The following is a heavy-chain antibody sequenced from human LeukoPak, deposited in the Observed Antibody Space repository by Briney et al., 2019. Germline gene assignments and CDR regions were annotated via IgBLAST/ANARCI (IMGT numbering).Heavy chain of an antibody. CDR1: GGSISSGSYY. CDR2: IYTSGST. J-gene: IGHJ5*02. CDR3: ARVSITMVRGVKFDP. V-gene: IGHV4-61*02. Sequence: PSETLSLTCTVSGGSISSGSYYWSWIRQPAGKGLEWIGRIYTSGSTNYNPSLKSRVTISVDTSKNQFSLKLSSVTAADTAVYYCARVSITMVRGVKFDPWGQGTLVTVSS. D-gene: IGHD3-10*01.